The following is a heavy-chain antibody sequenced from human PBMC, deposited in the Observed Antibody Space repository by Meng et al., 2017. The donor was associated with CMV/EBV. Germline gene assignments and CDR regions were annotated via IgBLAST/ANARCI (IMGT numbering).Heavy chain of an antibody. V-gene: IGHV4-38-2*02. Sequence: SETLSLTCTVSGYSISSGYYWGWIRQPPGKGLEWIGSIYHSGSTYYNPSLKSRVTISVDTSKNQFSLKLSSVTAADTAVYYCARTAITYYYDSSGYEAWFDPWGQGTLVTVSS. CDR3: ARTAITYYYDSSGYEAWFDP. D-gene: IGHD3-22*01. CDR1: GYSISSGYY. J-gene: IGHJ5*02. CDR2: IYHSGST.